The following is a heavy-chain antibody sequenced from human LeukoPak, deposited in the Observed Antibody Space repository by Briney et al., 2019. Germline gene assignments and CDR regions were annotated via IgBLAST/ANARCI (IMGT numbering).Heavy chain of an antibody. V-gene: IGHV4-39*01. CDR1: GGSISSSSYY. Sequence: PSETLSLTCTVSGGSISSSSYYWGWIRQPPGKGLEWIGSIYYSGSTYYNPSLKSRVTISVDTSKNQFSLKLSSVTAADTAVYYCARHGDYLYYFDYWGQGTLVTVSS. J-gene: IGHJ4*02. CDR2: IYYSGST. D-gene: IGHD4-17*01. CDR3: ARHGDYLYYFDY.